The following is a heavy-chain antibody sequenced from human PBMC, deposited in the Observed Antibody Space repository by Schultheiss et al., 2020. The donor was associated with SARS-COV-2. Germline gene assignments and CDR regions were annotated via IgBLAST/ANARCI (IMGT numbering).Heavy chain of an antibody. V-gene: IGHV4-31*01. J-gene: IGHJ3*02. CDR1: GGYIRSSGYE. Sequence: SETLSLTCTVSGGYIRSSGYEWSWSRQNPGKGLEWIVYIYYSGSTYYNPSLKSLVTISVDTSKNQFSLKLSSVTAADTAVYYCAKYSSSLTGAFDIWGQGTMVTVSS. D-gene: IGHD6-13*01. CDR2: IYYSGST. CDR3: AKYSSSLTGAFDI.